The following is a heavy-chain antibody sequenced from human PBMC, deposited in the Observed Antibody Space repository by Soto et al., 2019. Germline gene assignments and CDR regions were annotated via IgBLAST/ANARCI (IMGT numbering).Heavy chain of an antibody. CDR3: ARGRGRYSSGWSWFDP. J-gene: IGHJ5*02. D-gene: IGHD6-19*01. CDR2: IFQSGST. CDR1: GGTIRTPDW. Sequence: PSEALALSCGVSGGTIRTPDWWTCVRQPPVKGLEWIGEIFQSGSTNYTPSLESRVTISVDKSKNQFSLTLTSVTAADTAVYFCARGRGRYSSGWSWFDPWGQGILVTVSS. V-gene: IGHV4-4*02.